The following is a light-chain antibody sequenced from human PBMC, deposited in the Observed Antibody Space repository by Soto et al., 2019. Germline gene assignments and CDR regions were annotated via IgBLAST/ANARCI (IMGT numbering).Light chain of an antibody. Sequence: CTGTSSDVGGYNYVSWYQQHPGKAPKLMIXEVSNRPSGVSNRFSGSKSGNTASLTISGLQAEDEADYYCSSYTSARVFGGGTKVTVL. V-gene: IGLV2-14*01. CDR2: EVS. J-gene: IGLJ2*01. CDR1: SSDVGGYNY. CDR3: SSYTSARV.